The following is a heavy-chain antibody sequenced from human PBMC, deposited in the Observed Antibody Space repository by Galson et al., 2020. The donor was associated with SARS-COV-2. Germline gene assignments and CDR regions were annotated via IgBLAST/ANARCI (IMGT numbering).Heavy chain of an antibody. CDR1: GFTFSGSA. J-gene: IGHJ3*02. V-gene: IGHV3-73*01. D-gene: IGHD6-6*01. CDR2: IRSKANNYAT. Sequence: GGSLRLSCAASGFTFSGSAMHWVRQASGKGLEWVGRIRSKANNYATAYAVSVKGRFTISRDDSKNTAYLQMNSLKTEDTAVYYCTRVPPYTISFWDGFDIWGQGTMVTVS. CDR3: TRVPPYTISFWDGFDI.